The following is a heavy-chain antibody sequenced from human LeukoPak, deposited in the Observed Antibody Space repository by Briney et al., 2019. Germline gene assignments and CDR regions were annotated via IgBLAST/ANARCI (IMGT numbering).Heavy chain of an antibody. CDR1: GGSISSSSYY. J-gene: IGHJ4*02. CDR3: ARDSSRGLGGYFDY. V-gene: IGHV4-61*01. D-gene: IGHD3-16*01. CDR2: IYYSGST. Sequence: SETLSLTCTVSGGSISSSSYYWSWIRQPPGTGLEWIGYIYYSGSTNYNPSLKSRVTISVDTSKNQFSLKLSSVTAADTAVYYCARDSSRGLGGYFDYWGQGTLVTVSS.